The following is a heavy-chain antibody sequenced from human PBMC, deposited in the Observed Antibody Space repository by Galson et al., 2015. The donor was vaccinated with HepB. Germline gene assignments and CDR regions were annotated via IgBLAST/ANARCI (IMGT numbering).Heavy chain of an antibody. V-gene: IGHV3-11*06. J-gene: IGHJ4*02. D-gene: IGHD3-16*01. Sequence: SLRLSCAAAGVTFSDYYMTWIRQAPGKGLDWISNIHSRSGYTNYAESVRGRFTISRDNAKNSLYLQMDSLRVEDTALYYCARGRWGIDSWGQGTLVTVSS. CDR3: ARGRWGIDS. CDR1: GVTFSDYY. CDR2: IHSRSGYT.